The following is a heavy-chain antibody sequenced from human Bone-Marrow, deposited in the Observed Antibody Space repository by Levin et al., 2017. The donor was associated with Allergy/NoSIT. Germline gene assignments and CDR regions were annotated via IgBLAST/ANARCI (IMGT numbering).Heavy chain of an antibody. Sequence: ASVKVSCKASGYTFTSYAMNWVRQAPGQGLEWMGWINTNTGNPTYAQGFTGRFVFSLDTSVSTAYLQICSLKAEDTAVYYCARGRSPDSSGPPDKYYYDYGMDVWGQGTTVTVSS. CDR3: ARGRSPDSSGPPDKYYYDYGMDV. J-gene: IGHJ6*02. CDR1: GYTFTSYA. D-gene: IGHD6-19*01. CDR2: INTNTGNP. V-gene: IGHV7-4-1*01.